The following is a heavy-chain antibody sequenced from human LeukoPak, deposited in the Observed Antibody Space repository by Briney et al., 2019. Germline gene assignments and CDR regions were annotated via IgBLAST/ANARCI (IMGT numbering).Heavy chain of an antibody. Sequence: ASETLSLTCTVSGGSISSYYWSWIRQPPGKGLEWIGYIYYSGSTNYNPYLKSRVTISVDTSKNQFSLKLSSVTAADTAVYYCARESEVFLVGGRFDPWGQGTLVTVSS. J-gene: IGHJ5*02. CDR1: GGSISSYY. CDR2: IYYSGST. D-gene: IGHD2-8*01. CDR3: ARESEVFLVGGRFDP. V-gene: IGHV4-59*01.